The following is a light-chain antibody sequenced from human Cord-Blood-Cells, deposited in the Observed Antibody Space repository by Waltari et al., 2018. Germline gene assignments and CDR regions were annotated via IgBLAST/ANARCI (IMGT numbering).Light chain of an antibody. CDR3: QQSYSTPLT. CDR2: AAS. Sequence: DIQMTHSPPSLSASVGDRVTITCRASQTISSYLNWYQQKPGKAPNLLIYAASSLQSGVPSRFSGSGSGTDFTLTISSLQPEDFATYYCQQSYSTPLTFGPGTKVDIK. J-gene: IGKJ3*01. CDR1: QTISSY. V-gene: IGKV1-39*01.